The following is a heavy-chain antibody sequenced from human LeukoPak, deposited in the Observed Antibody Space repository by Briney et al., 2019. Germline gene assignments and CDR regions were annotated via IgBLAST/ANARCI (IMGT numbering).Heavy chain of an antibody. CDR1: GGSISSYY. D-gene: IGHD4-17*01. CDR3: ARPYGDPTLYYFDY. Sequence: PSETLSLTCTVSGGSISSYYWSWIRQPAGKGLEWIGRIYTSGSTNYNPSLKSRVTMSVDTSKNQFSLKLSSVTAADTAVYYCARPYGDPTLYYFDYWGQGTLVTVSS. J-gene: IGHJ4*02. CDR2: IYTSGST. V-gene: IGHV4-4*07.